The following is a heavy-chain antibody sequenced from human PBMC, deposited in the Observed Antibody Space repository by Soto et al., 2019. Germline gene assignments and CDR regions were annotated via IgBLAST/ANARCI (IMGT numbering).Heavy chain of an antibody. CDR3: ARVITMVRVPTYYFDY. D-gene: IGHD3-10*01. Sequence: PSETLSLTCAVSGGSISSSNWWSWVRQPPGKGLEWIGEIYYSGSTNYNPSLKSRVTISVDTSKNQFSLKLSSVTAADTAVYYCARVITMVRVPTYYFDYWGQGTLVTVSS. CDR1: GGSISSSNW. CDR2: IYYSGST. V-gene: IGHV4-4*02. J-gene: IGHJ4*02.